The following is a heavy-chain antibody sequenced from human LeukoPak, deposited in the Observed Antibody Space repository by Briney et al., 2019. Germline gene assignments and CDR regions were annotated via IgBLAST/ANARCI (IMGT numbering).Heavy chain of an antibody. CDR3: ARDGSGINPLDY. CDR1: GYTFTGYY. Sequence: ASVKVSCKASGYTFTGYYMHWVQQAPGQGLEWMGWINPNSGGTNYAQKFQGRVTMTRDTSISTAYMELSRLRSDDTAVYYCARDGSGINPLDYWGQGTLVTVSS. V-gene: IGHV1-2*02. D-gene: IGHD3-10*01. J-gene: IGHJ4*02. CDR2: INPNSGGT.